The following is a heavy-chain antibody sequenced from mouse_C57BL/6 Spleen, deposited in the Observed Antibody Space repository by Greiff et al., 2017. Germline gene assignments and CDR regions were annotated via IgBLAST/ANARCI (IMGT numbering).Heavy chain of an antibody. J-gene: IGHJ1*03. Sequence: EVQLQQSGPELVQPGDSVKISCKASGYSFTGYFMNWVMQSHGKSLEWIGRINPYNGDTFYNQKFKGKATLTVDKSSSTAHMELRSLTSEDSAVYYCARDYGNRYWYFDVWGTGTTVTVSS. CDR2: INPYNGDT. CDR3: ARDYGNRYWYFDV. V-gene: IGHV1-20*01. CDR1: GYSFTGYF. D-gene: IGHD2-1*01.